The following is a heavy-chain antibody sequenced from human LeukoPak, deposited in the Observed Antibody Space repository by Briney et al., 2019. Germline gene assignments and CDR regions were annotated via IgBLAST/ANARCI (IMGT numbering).Heavy chain of an antibody. J-gene: IGHJ3*02. D-gene: IGHD3-22*01. V-gene: IGHV1-2*02. Sequence: ASVKVSCKASGYTFTDYYIHWVRQAPGQGLEWMGWINPNSGGTNYAQKFQGRVTMTRDTSISTAYMELSRLRSDDTAVYYCAREPYYYDSSGSDAFDIWGQGTMVTVSS. CDR3: AREPYYYDSSGSDAFDI. CDR2: INPNSGGT. CDR1: GYTFTDYY.